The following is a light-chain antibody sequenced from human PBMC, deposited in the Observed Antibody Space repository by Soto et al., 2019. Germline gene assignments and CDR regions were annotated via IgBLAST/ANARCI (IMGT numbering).Light chain of an antibody. J-gene: IGLJ1*01. CDR1: SSDVGGYNY. CDR3: SSYTSSSLV. Sequence: QSALTQPASVSGSPGQSITISCTGTSSDVGGYNYVSWYQQHPGKAPKLMIYDVSNRPSGVSNRFSGSKSGNTASLTISGLQAEDEADYYCSSYTSSSLVFGTATKLTVL. V-gene: IGLV2-14*01. CDR2: DVS.